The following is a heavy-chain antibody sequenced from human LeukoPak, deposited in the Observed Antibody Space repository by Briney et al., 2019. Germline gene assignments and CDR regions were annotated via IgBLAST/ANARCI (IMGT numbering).Heavy chain of an antibody. D-gene: IGHD3-16*01. J-gene: IGHJ4*02. CDR3: ARAQRGMETKIDY. V-gene: IGHV4-61*01. CDR2: IYYSGST. CDR1: GGSISSSSYY. Sequence: SETLSLTCTVSGGSISSSSYYWSWIRQPPGEGLEWIGYIYYSGSTNYNPSLKSRVTISVDTSKNQFSLKLSSVTAADTAVYYCARAQRGMETKIDYWGQGTLVTVSS.